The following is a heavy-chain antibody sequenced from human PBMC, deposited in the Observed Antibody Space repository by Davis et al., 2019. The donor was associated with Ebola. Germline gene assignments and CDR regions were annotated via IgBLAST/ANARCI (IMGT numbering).Heavy chain of an antibody. D-gene: IGHD3-10*01. J-gene: IGHJ4*02. V-gene: IGHV3-73*01. CDR3: TGRYGSGSYPLIY. Sequence: GGPLRLSCAASGFTSSGPAIHWVRQASGQGLEWVGRIRSKANSYATAYAASVKGRFTISRDDSKNTAYLQMNSLKTEDTAVYYCTGRYGSGSYPLIYWGQGTLVTGSS. CDR2: IRSKANSYAT. CDR1: GFTSSGPA.